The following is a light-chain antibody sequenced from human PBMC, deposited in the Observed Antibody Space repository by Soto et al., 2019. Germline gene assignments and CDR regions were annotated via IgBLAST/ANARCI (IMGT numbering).Light chain of an antibody. V-gene: IGKV1-5*03. Sequence: EIQMTQSPSTLSASVGDRVTITCRASQSVSYWLAWYQQKPGKAPKLLIYKASTLETGVPSRFSGSGSGTEFTLTISNLQPDDFATYYCQQYDSYWTFGQGTKVEIK. J-gene: IGKJ1*01. CDR1: QSVSYW. CDR2: KAS. CDR3: QQYDSYWT.